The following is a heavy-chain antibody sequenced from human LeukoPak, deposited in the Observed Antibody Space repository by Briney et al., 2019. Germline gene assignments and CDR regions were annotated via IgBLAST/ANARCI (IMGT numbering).Heavy chain of an antibody. D-gene: IGHD3-22*01. J-gene: IGHJ4*02. CDR3: AKASAMIVVVSKHFDY. CDR2: IRHDGSDK. Sequence: PGGSLRLSCAASGFTFSNYNMHWVRQAPGKGLEWVTFIRHDGSDKHYADSVKGRFTISRDSSKNTLYLQMNSLRAEDTAVYYCAKASAMIVVVSKHFDYWGQGTLVTVSS. CDR1: GFTFSNYN. V-gene: IGHV3-30*02.